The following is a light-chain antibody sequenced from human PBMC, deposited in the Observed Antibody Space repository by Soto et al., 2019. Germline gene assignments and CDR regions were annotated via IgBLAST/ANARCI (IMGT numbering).Light chain of an antibody. CDR2: KAS. CDR1: QSISSW. CDR3: QQYNGYPLT. Sequence: DIQMTQSPSTLSASIGDRVTITCRASQSISSWLAWYQQKPGKGPKLVIYKASSLETWVPSRFGGSGSGTEFTLTISSLQADDIATYYCQQYNGYPLTFGGGTKVEIK. V-gene: IGKV1-5*03. J-gene: IGKJ4*01.